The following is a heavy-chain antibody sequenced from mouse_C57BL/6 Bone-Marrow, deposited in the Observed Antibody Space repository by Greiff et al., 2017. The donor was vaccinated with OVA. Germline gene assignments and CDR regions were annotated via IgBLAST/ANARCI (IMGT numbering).Heavy chain of an antibody. Sequence: QVQLQQPGAELVKPGASVKLSCKASGYTFTSYWMQWVKQRPGQGLEWIGEIDPSDSYTNYNQKFKGKATLTVDTSSSTAYMQLSSLTSEDSAVYYCARYDGYSFAYWGQGTLATVSA. V-gene: IGHV1-50*01. J-gene: IGHJ3*01. CDR1: GYTFTSYW. CDR2: IDPSDSYT. CDR3: ARYDGYSFAY. D-gene: IGHD2-3*01.